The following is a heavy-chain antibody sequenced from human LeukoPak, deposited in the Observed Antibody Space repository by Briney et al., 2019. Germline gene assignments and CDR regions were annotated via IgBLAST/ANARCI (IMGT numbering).Heavy chain of an antibody. CDR3: ARDQSHGSTPWNDAFDI. CDR1: GYRFTSYW. Sequence: GESLKISCKGSGYRFTSYWIGWVRPMPGKGLEWMGIIYPGDSDTRYSPSFKGQVIISADQSVSTAYLQWSSLKASDTAMYYCARDQSHGSTPWNDAFDIWGQGTRVTVSS. D-gene: IGHD3-10*01. CDR2: IYPGDSDT. V-gene: IGHV5-51*01. J-gene: IGHJ3*02.